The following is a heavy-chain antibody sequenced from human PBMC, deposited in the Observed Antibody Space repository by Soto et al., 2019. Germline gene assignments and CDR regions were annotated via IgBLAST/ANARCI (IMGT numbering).Heavy chain of an antibody. D-gene: IGHD3-22*01. CDR3: ASNWNYYDSSGYSPFDY. CDR2: FDPEDGET. V-gene: IGHV1-24*01. J-gene: IGHJ4*02. CDR1: GYTLTELS. Sequence: VASVKVSCKVSGYTLTELSMHWVRQAPGKGLEWMGGFDPEDGETIYAQKFQGRVTMTEDTSTDTAYMELSSLRSEDTAVYYCASNWNYYDSSGYSPFDYWGQGTLVTVSS.